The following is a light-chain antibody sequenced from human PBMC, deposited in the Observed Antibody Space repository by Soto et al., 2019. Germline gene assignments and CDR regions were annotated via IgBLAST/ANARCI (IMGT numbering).Light chain of an antibody. J-gene: IGLJ2*01. CDR3: SSYTSSYVV. CDR2: EVS. CDR1: SSDVGGYNY. Sequence: QSALTQPASVSGSPGQSITISYTGTSSDVGGYNYVSWYQQHPGKAPKLMIYEVSNRPSGVSNRFSGSKSGNTASLTISGLQAEDEADYYCSSYTSSYVVFGGGTKVTVL. V-gene: IGLV2-14*01.